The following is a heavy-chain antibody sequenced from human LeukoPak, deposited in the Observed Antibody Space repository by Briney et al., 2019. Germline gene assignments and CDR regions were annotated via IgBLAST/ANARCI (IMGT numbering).Heavy chain of an antibody. J-gene: IGHJ4*02. D-gene: IGHD6-6*01. CDR1: GGTFSSYA. V-gene: IGHV1-69*13. CDR3: AFGFGGSSSDY. Sequence: ASVKVSCKASGGTFSSYAITWVRQAPGQGLEWMGGIIPFFGTVNYAQKFQVRVTITADESTSTAYMELSSLRSEDTAVYYCAFGFGGSSSDYWGQGTLVTVSS. CDR2: IIPFFGTV.